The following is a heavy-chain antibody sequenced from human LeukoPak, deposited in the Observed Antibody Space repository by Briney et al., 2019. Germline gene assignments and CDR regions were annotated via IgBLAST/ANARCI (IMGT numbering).Heavy chain of an antibody. CDR3: ARDLGRDGYS. J-gene: IGHJ5*02. CDR2: ISSDGTNT. D-gene: IGHD5-24*01. CDR1: GFTFSSHW. V-gene: IGHV3-74*01. Sequence: GGSLRLSCAASGFTFSSHWMHRVRQAPGKGLVWVSRISSDGTNTNYADSVKGRFTISRDNAKNTLYLQMNSLRAEDTAVYHCARDLGRDGYSWGQGTLVTVSS.